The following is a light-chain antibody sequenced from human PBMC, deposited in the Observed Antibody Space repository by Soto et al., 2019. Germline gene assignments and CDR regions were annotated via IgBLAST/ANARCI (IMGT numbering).Light chain of an antibody. CDR2: AAS. V-gene: IGKV1-39*01. Sequence: DLQMTQSPSSLSASVEDRVIITCRASPSISNHLNWYQKKPGKAPKLLIFAASSLQSGVPSRFSGSRSGPDFNLTISSLQTEDFATYECQQSYSSPPTFGQGTRLEIK. CDR3: QQSYSSPPT. CDR1: PSISNH. J-gene: IGKJ5*01.